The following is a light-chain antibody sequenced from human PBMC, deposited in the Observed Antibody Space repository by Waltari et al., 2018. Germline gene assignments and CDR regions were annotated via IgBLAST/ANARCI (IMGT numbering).Light chain of an antibody. V-gene: IGKV3-15*01. Sequence: EIVMTQSPATLSVSPGERVTLSCRASQSISSYLPWYQQKPGQAPRLLIHDASTRATSIPARFGGSGSGAEFTLTISSLQSEDFDVYYCQQYDKWPLTFGGGTEVEIK. CDR3: QQYDKWPLT. CDR2: DAS. CDR1: QSISSY. J-gene: IGKJ4*01.